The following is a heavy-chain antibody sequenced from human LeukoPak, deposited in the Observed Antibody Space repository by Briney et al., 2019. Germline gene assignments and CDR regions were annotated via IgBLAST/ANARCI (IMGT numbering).Heavy chain of an antibody. J-gene: IGHJ3*02. CDR1: GGSFSGYY. CDR3: ARGPHYDILTGYYNDAFDI. D-gene: IGHD3-9*01. CDR2: INHSGST. V-gene: IGHV4-34*01. Sequence: PSETLSLTCAVYGGSFSGYYWSWIRQPPGKGLEWIGEINHSGSTNYNPSLKSRVTISVDTSKNQFSLKLSSVTAADTAVYYCARGPHYDILTGYYNDAFDIWGQGTMVIVSS.